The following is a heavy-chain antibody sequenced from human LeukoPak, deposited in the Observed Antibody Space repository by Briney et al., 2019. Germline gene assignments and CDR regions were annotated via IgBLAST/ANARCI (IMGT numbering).Heavy chain of an antibody. V-gene: IGHV3-74*01. CDR1: GFTFTTFW. Sequence: GGSLRLSCAASGFTFTTFWMNWVRQAPGEGLVWVSLINTDGRTTTYADSVKGRFTISRGNAKNTLYPQMNSLRAEDTAVYYCARDLHGSPDWWGQGTLVTVSS. CDR3: ARDLHGSPDW. J-gene: IGHJ4*02. D-gene: IGHD2-2*03. CDR2: INTDGRTT.